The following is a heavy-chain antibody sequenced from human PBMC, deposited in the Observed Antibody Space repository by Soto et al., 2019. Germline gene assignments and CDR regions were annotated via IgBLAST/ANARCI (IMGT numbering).Heavy chain of an antibody. CDR3: ARVSLDYIWGSYQPPDYDY. V-gene: IGHV1-18*01. CDR2: ISAYNGNT. D-gene: IGHD3-16*02. Sequence: ASVKVSRKAVGYTFTSYGISWVRQAPGQGLEWMGWISAYNGNTNYAQKLQGRVTMTTDTSTSTAYMELRSLRSDDTAVYYCARVSLDYIWGSYQPPDYDYWGQGTLVTVSS. J-gene: IGHJ4*02. CDR1: GYTFTSYG.